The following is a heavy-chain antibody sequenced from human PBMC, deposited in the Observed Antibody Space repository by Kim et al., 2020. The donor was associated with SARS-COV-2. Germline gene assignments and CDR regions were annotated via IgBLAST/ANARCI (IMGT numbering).Heavy chain of an antibody. V-gene: IGHV3-23*01. CDR2: GST. D-gene: IGHD4-17*01. J-gene: IGHJ4*02. Sequence: GSTYYADTVKGRFTISRDNSKNTLYLQRNSLRAEDTAVYYCAKPYGMFDYWGQGTLVTVSS. CDR3: AKPYGMFDY.